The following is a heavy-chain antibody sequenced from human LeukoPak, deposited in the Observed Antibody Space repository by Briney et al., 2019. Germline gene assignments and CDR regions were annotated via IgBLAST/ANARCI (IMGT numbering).Heavy chain of an antibody. CDR2: INHSGST. Sequence: SETLSLTCAVYGGSFSGYYWSWIRQPPGKGLEWIGEINHSGSTNYNPSLKSRVTISVDTSKNQFSLKLSSVTAADTAVYYCARCPYYYDSSGYYYARPDRQMYFDYWGQGTLVTVSS. J-gene: IGHJ4*02. CDR3: ARCPYYYDSSGYYYARPDRQMYFDY. CDR1: GGSFSGYY. D-gene: IGHD3-22*01. V-gene: IGHV4-34*01.